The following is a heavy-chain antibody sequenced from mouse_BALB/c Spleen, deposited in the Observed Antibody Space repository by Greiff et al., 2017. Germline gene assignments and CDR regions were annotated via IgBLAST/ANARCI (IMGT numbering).Heavy chain of an antibody. Sequence: VQLKESGAELVKPGASVKLSCTASGFNIKDTYMHWVKQRPEQGLEWIGRIDPANGNTKYDPKFQGKATITADTSSNTAYLQLSSLTSEDTAVYYCANYGPTYYAMDYWGQGTSVTVSS. J-gene: IGHJ4*01. D-gene: IGHD1-2*01. CDR1: GFNIKDTY. CDR2: IDPANGNT. V-gene: IGHV14-3*02. CDR3: ANYGPTYYAMDY.